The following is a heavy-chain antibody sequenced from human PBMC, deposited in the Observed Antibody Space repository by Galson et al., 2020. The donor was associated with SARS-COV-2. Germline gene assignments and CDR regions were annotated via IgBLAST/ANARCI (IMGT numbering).Heavy chain of an antibody. J-gene: IGHJ4*02. CDR1: GYTFTRYG. D-gene: IGHD3-16*01. V-gene: IGHV1-18*01. CDR2: ISTYNGNT. CDR3: VRGGGLTNPFFDY. Sequence: ASVKVSCKASGYTFTRYGISWVRQAPGQGLEWMGWISTYNGNTNYAQILQGRVTMTTDSSTSTAYMELRSLRSDDTAVYYFVRGGGLTNPFFDYWGQGTLVTVSS.